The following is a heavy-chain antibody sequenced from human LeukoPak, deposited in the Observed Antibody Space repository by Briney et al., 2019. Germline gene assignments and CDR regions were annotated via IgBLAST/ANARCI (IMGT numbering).Heavy chain of an antibody. Sequence: SQTLSLTCAISGDSVSTYSGAWNWIRQSPSRGLEWLGRTFYRSKWYYDYALSVKSRMTISPDTSKNQFSLQLSSLTPEDAAVYFRARGFMDTNGYYFDFWGQGALVTVSS. CDR3: ARGFMDTNGYYFDF. V-gene: IGHV6-1*01. J-gene: IGHJ4*02. CDR1: GDSVSTYSGA. CDR2: TFYRSKWYY. D-gene: IGHD3/OR15-3a*01.